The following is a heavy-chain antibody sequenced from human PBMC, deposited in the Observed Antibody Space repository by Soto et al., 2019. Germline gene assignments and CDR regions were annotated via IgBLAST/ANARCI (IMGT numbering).Heavy chain of an antibody. CDR1: GGTFSSYA. D-gene: IGHD3-22*01. V-gene: IGHV1-69*01. Sequence: QVQLVQSGAEVKKPGSSVKVSCKASGGTFSSYAISWVRQAPGQGLEWMGGIIPIFGTANYAQKFQGRVTITADESTSTAYMELSSLRSEDTAVYYCARSSSASYDSSGYYWKKYDAFDIWGQGTMVTVSS. J-gene: IGHJ3*02. CDR3: ARSSSASYDSSGYYWKKYDAFDI. CDR2: IIPIFGTA.